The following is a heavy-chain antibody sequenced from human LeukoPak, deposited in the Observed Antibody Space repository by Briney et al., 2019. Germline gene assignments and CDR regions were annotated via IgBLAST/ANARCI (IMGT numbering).Heavy chain of an antibody. Sequence: GASVKVSCKASGYTFTSYDINWVRQATGQGLEWMGWMNPNSGNTGYAQKFQGRVTMTRNTSISTAYMELSSLRSEDTAVYYCARELVDTAMGGHWFDPWGQGTLVTVSS. D-gene: IGHD5-18*01. V-gene: IGHV1-8*01. CDR2: MNPNSGNT. J-gene: IGHJ5*02. CDR1: GYTFTSYD. CDR3: ARELVDTAMGGHWFDP.